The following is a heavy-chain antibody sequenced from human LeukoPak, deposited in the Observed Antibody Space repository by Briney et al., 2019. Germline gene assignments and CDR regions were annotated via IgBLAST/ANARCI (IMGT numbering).Heavy chain of an antibody. CDR3: AKKHSSGWYAGWFDP. D-gene: IGHD6-19*01. Sequence: SETLSLTCTVSGGSISSDDYYWSWIRQSPGKGLGWIGYIYYTGSTYYNPSLKSRVTISVDTSKNQFSLKLSSVTAADTAVYYCAKKHSSGWYAGWFDPWGQGTLVTVSS. V-gene: IGHV4-30-4*01. CDR1: GGSISSDDYY. CDR2: IYYTGST. J-gene: IGHJ5*02.